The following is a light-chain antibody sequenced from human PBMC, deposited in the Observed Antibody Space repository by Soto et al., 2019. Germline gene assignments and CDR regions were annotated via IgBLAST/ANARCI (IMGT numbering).Light chain of an antibody. CDR3: QQTSSTPT. Sequence: DIQMTQSPSSLSASVGDSVTITCRASQSISTYLNWYQLKPGNAPKLLLSAVSSLQNGVSSRFSGSGSGTDFTLSISNLQPEDRGTYYCQQTSSTPTFGGGTKVDIK. J-gene: IGKJ4*01. V-gene: IGKV1-39*01. CDR1: QSISTY. CDR2: AVS.